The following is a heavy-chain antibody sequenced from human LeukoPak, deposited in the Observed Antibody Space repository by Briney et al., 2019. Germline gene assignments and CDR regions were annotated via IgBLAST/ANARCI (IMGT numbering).Heavy chain of an antibody. Sequence: GGSLRLSCAASGLTFSSYSMNWVRQAPGKGLEWVSYISSSSSTIYYADSVKGRFTISRDNAKNSLYLQMNSLRAEDTAVYYCARVGIAVAGTHWGQGTLVTVSS. CDR2: ISSSSSTI. V-gene: IGHV3-48*01. CDR1: GLTFSSYS. D-gene: IGHD6-19*01. CDR3: ARVGIAVAGTH. J-gene: IGHJ4*02.